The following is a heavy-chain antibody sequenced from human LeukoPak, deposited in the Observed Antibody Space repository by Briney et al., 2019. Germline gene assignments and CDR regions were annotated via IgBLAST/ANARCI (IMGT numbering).Heavy chain of an antibody. V-gene: IGHV4-4*02. CDR3: ARHGLVAARHAFDI. J-gene: IGHJ3*02. Sequence: SETLSLTCAVSGGSISSSNWWSWVRQPPGKGLEWIGEIYHSGSTNYNPSLKSRVTISVDKSKNQFSLKLSSVTAADTAVYYCARHGLVAARHAFDIWGRGTMVTVSS. CDR1: GGSISSSNW. D-gene: IGHD6-6*01. CDR2: IYHSGST.